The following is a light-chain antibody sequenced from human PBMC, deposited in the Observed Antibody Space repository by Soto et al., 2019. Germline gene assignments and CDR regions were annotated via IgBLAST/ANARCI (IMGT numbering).Light chain of an antibody. CDR1: SSDIGAYNY. CDR3: SSYGGINNSNYV. CDR2: EVN. Sequence: QSALTQPPSASGSPGQSVTIPCTGTSSDIGAYNYVSWYQHHPGKAPRLIISEVNKRPSGVPDRFSGSKSGNTASLTVSGLQVEDEADYCCSSYGGINNSNYVFGTGTKVTVL. J-gene: IGLJ1*01. V-gene: IGLV2-8*01.